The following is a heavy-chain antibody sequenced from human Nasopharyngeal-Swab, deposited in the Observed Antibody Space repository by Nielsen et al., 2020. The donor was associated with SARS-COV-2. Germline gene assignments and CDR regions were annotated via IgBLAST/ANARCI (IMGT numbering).Heavy chain of an antibody. J-gene: IGHJ2*01. D-gene: IGHD4-23*01. CDR1: GFTFSSYA. CDR2: ISYDGSNK. CDR3: ASDYGGSYWYFDL. Sequence: SLKISCAASGFTFSSYAMHWVRQATGKGLEWVAVISYDGSNKYYADSVKGRFTISRDNSKNTLYLQMNSLRAEDTAVYYCASDYGGSYWYFDLWGRGTLVTVSS. V-gene: IGHV3-30-3*01.